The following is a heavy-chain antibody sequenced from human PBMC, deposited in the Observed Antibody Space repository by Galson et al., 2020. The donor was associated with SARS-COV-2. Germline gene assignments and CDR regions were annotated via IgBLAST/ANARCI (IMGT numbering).Heavy chain of an antibody. J-gene: IGHJ6*02. CDR3: AKDSAVRPLRYFDWQNYYGMDV. D-gene: IGHD3-9*01. Sequence: QAGGSLRLSCAASGFTFSSYGMHWVRQAPGRGLEWVALIWFDGSNKYYADSVKGRFAISRDNSKDTLYLQMNSLRAEDTAVYYCAKDSAVRPLRYFDWQNYYGMDVWGQGTTVTVSS. CDR2: IWFDGSNK. CDR1: GFTFSSYG. V-gene: IGHV3-33*06.